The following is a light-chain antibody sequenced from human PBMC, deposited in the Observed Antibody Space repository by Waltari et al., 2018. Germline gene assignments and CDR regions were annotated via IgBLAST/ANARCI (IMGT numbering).Light chain of an antibody. CDR1: QSVGISI. CDR3: QQHGTLPAT. V-gene: IGKV3-20*01. Sequence: EIVLTQSPGTASLSPGERVTLSCRVSQSVGISILAWYQQTPGQDPRLVLYRAARRATWIPDRFRGSGSGTDFSLTISRLEPEDFAVYYCQQHGTLPATFGQGTKVEIK. J-gene: IGKJ1*01. CDR2: RAA.